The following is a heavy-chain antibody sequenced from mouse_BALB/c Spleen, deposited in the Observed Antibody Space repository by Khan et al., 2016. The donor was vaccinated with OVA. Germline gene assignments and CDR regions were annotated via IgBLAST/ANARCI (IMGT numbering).Heavy chain of an antibody. CDR2: ISSAGTYT. CDR3: ANGNYGWFAY. D-gene: IGHD2-1*01. CDR1: GFTFSSFV. Sequence: EVELVESGGGLVKPGGSLKPSCAASGFTFSSFVMSWVRQTPEKRLEWVATISSAGTYTYFPDSVKGRFTISRDNAKNTLYLQMNRLRSEDTAMYYCANGNYGWFAYWGQGTLVTVSA. V-gene: IGHV5-9-1*01. J-gene: IGHJ3*01.